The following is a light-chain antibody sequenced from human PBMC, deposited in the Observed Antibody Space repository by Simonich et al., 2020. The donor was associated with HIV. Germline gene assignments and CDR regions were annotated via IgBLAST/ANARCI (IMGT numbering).Light chain of an antibody. CDR1: QSVFYSSNNKNY. CDR2: WAS. CDR3: QQYYRTPPR. J-gene: IGKJ1*01. V-gene: IGKV4-1*01. Sequence: DIVMTQSPDSLAVSLGERATIHCKSSQSVFYSSNNKNYLAWYQQKPGQPPTLLIYWASTRESGVPDRFRGSGFGTDFTLTISSLQAEDVAVYYCQQYYRTPPRFGQGTKVEIK.